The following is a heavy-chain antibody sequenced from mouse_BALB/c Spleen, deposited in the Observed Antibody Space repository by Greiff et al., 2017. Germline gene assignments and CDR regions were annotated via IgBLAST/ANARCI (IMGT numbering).Heavy chain of an antibody. J-gene: IGHJ3*01. CDR3: ARHEGSTMITGWFAY. D-gene: IGHD2-4*01. V-gene: IGHV5-9-3*01. Sequence: EVMLVESGGGLVKPGGSLKLSCAASGFTFSSYAMSWVRQTPEKRLEWVATISSGGSYTYYPDSVKGRFTISRDNAKNTLYLQMSSLRSEDTAMYYCARHEGSTMITGWFAYWGQGTLVTVSA. CDR2: ISSGGSYT. CDR1: GFTFSSYA.